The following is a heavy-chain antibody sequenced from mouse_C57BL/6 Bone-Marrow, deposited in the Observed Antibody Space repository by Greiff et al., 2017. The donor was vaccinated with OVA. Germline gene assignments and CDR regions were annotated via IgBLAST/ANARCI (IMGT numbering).Heavy chain of an antibody. Sequence: DVQLVESGGGLVKPGGSLKLSCAASGFTFSSYAMSWVRQTPEKRLEWVATISDGGSYTYYPDNVKGRFTISRDNAKNNLYLQMSHLKSEDTAMYYCARKDWYFDVWGTGTTVTVSS. CDR1: GFTFSSYA. CDR3: ARKDWYFDV. J-gene: IGHJ1*03. V-gene: IGHV5-4*01. CDR2: ISDGGSYT.